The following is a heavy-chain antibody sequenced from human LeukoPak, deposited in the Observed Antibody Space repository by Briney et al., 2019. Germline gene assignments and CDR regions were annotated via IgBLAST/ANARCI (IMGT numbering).Heavy chain of an antibody. CDR1: GVTVSGNY. D-gene: IGHD6-19*01. CDR3: ASFASGAVAGFQY. V-gene: IGHV3-7*02. Sequence: GGSLRLSCATSGVTVSGNYMTWVRQAPGKGLEWVANIKQDGSEKYYVDSVKGRFTISRDNAKKSLYLQMNSLRAEDTAVYYCASFASGAVAGFQYWGQGTLVTVSS. CDR2: IKQDGSEK. J-gene: IGHJ1*01.